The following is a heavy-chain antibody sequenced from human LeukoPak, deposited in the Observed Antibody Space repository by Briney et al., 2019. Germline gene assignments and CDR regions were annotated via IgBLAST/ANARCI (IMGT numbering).Heavy chain of an antibody. CDR1: GFTFSSYA. CDR3: AKDRTVGASYWYFDL. V-gene: IGHV3-23*01. CDR2: ISGSGDNT. Sequence: PGGSLRLSCAASGFTFSSYAMSWVRQVPGKGLEWVSVISGSGDNTYYADSVKGRFTISRDNSKNTVFLYMNTLRAEDTAIYYCAKDRTVGASYWYFDLWGRGTLVTVSS. D-gene: IGHD1-26*01. J-gene: IGHJ2*01.